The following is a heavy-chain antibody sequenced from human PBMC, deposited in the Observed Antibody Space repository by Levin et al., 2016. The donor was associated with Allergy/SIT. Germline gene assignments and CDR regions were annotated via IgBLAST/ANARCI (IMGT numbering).Heavy chain of an antibody. J-gene: IGHJ4*02. CDR3: ARGLAITIYFAGDY. D-gene: IGHD3-3*01. Sequence: WIRQPPGKGLEWVSYISSSGSTIYYADSVKGRFTISRDNAKNSLYLQMNSLRAEDTAVYYCARGLAITIYFAGDYWGQGTLVTVSS. V-gene: IGHV3-48*03. CDR2: ISSSGSTI.